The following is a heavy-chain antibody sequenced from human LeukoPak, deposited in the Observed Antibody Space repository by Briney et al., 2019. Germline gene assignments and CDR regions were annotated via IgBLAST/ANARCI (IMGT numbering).Heavy chain of an antibody. D-gene: IGHD3-22*01. CDR1: GFTFSSYS. CDR3: ARGLFLSGYLDAFDI. CDR2: IYNDGRT. J-gene: IGHJ3*02. V-gene: IGHV3-53*01. Sequence: GGSLRLSCAASGFTFSSYSMTWVRQAPGKGLEWVSLIYNDGRTYYADSVKGRCTISRDNLKNVLYLQMNSLKVEDTALYYCARGLFLSGYLDAFDIWGQGTVVTVSS.